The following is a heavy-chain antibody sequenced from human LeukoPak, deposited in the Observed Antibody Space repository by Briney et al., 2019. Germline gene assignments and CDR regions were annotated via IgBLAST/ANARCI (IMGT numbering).Heavy chain of an antibody. V-gene: IGHV4-61*05. CDR1: GGSISSSSYY. J-gene: IGHJ3*02. D-gene: IGHD1-26*01. CDR3: ARVYSLGWEPTVYDAFDI. CDR2: IYYSGST. Sequence: SETLSLTCTVSGGSISSSSYYWGWLRQPPGKGLEWLGYIYYSGSTNYNPSLKSRVTISVDTSKNQFSLKLSSVTAADTAVYYCARVYSLGWEPTVYDAFDIWGQGTMVTVS.